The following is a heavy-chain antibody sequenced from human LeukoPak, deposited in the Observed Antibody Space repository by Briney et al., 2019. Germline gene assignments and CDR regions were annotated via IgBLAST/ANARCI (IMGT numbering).Heavy chain of an antibody. J-gene: IGHJ6*03. CDR3: AREQVYYYYYMDV. V-gene: IGHV3-7*01. CDR1: GFTLSNHW. Sequence: GGSLRLSCAASGFTLSNHWMIWVRQAPGKGLECVANIKQDGTEKYYLDSVKGRFTISRDNAKNSLYLQMNSLRAEDTAVYYCAREQVYYYYYMDVWGKGTTVTVSS. CDR2: IKQDGTEK.